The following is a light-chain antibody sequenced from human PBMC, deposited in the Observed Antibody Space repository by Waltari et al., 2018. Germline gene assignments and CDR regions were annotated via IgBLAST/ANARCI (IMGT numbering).Light chain of an antibody. CDR1: ESVNSD. CDR2: ASS. V-gene: IGKV3-15*01. Sequence: EVLLTQSPVTLSVSPGEPATLSCRASESVNSDLAWYYQKPGQAPRLLMDASSARATGVPVRFTGSGFDTDFTLTISSLQSEDLGIYHCQQYNKWPPTFGGGTKVEIK. CDR3: QQYNKWPPT. J-gene: IGKJ4*01.